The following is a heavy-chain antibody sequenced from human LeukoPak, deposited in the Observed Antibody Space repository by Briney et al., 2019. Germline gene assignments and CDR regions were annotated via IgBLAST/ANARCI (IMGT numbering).Heavy chain of an antibody. V-gene: IGHV4-39*01. CDR2: IYSSGST. D-gene: IGHD1-26*01. CDR3: ARRGLGATGSDY. J-gene: IGHJ4*02. CDR1: GDSISRGSYY. Sequence: KPSETLSLTCTASGDSISRGSYYWVWIPQPPGKGLDWIGSIYSSGSTYYSPSLKSRVTISVETSSNQFPLKLSSVTAADMAVYYCARRGLGATGSDYWGQGTLVTVSS.